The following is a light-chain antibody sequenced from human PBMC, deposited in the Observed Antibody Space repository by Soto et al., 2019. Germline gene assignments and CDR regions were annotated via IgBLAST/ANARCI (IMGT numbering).Light chain of an antibody. V-gene: IGLV2-14*01. CDR3: NSYTSSSTRV. CDR2: EVN. J-gene: IGLJ2*01. Sequence: QSALTQPASVSGSPGQSITISCTGTSSDVGGYNYVSWYQQHPGKAPKLLIYEVNNRPSGVSNRFSGSKSVNTASLTISGLQAEDEADYYCNSYTSSSTRVFGGGTKLTVL. CDR1: SSDVGGYNY.